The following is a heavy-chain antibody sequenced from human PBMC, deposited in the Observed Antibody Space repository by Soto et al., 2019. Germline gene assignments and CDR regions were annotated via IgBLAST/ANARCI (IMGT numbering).Heavy chain of an antibody. CDR2: INPGYTAGRRT. CDR1: GYTLTTFF. D-gene: IGHD1-26*01. J-gene: IGHJ6*02. V-gene: IGHV1-46*01. CDR3: AREAIVAGATTGMDV. Sequence: QVQLVQSGAEVKKPGASVKVSCKASGYTLTTFFMNWVRQAPGQCLEWMGVINPGYTAGRRTTYGQKVQGRVTMTSETSTRTLYMELSRLRSDDTAVYYCAREAIVAGATTGMDVLGQGTTVTVSS.